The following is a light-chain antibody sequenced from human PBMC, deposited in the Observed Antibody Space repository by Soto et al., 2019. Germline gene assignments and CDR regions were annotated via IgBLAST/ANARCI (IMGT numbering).Light chain of an antibody. J-gene: IGKJ2*01. CDR2: GAS. CDR1: QSVSSNY. Sequence: EIVLTQSPGTLSLSPGERATLSCRASQSVSSNYLAWYQQKPGQAPRLLIYGASSRATGIPDRFTGSGSGTDFTVTISRLEPEDFAVYYCQQYGSSPPVFTFGQGTKVDIK. CDR3: QQYGSSPPVFT. V-gene: IGKV3-20*01.